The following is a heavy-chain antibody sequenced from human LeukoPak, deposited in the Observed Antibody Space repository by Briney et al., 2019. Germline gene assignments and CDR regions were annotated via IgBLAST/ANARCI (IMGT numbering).Heavy chain of an antibody. CDR1: GFTFDDYT. D-gene: IGHD3-22*01. Sequence: GGSLRLSCAASGFTFDDYTMHWVRQAPGKGLEWVSLISWDGGSTYYADSVKGRFTISRDNSKNSLYLQMNSLRTEDTALYYCVKDRDDSSGYVLGDWGQGTLVTVSS. J-gene: IGHJ4*02. V-gene: IGHV3-43*01. CDR2: ISWDGGST. CDR3: VKDRDDSSGYVLGD.